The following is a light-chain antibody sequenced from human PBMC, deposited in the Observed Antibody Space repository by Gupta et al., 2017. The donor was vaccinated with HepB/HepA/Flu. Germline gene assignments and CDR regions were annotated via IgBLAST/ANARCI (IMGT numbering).Light chain of an antibody. CDR1: QSVLYSPNNKNF. CDR2: WAS. J-gene: IGKJ3*01. V-gene: IGKV4-1*01. CDR3: QQYYNTPFT. Sequence: DIVMTQSPDSLAVSLGERATINCKSSQSVLYSPNNKNFLAWYQQKPGQPPKLLFYWASTRESGVPDRFSGSGSGTDFTLAISSLQAEDVAIYYCQQYYNTPFTFGPGTKVDIK.